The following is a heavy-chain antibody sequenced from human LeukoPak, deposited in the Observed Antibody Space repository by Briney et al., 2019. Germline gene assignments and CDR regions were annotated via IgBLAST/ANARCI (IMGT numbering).Heavy chain of an antibody. CDR1: GGSISSSSYF. CDR2: IYSSGST. CDR3: AAITIFYYGMDV. Sequence: SETLSLTCTVSGGSISSSSYFWGWIRQPPGKGLERIDTIYSSGSTYYNPSLKSRVTISVDTSKNQFSLKLSSVTAADTAVYYCAAITIFYYGMDVWGQGTTVTVSS. V-gene: IGHV4-39*01. J-gene: IGHJ6*02. D-gene: IGHD3-9*01.